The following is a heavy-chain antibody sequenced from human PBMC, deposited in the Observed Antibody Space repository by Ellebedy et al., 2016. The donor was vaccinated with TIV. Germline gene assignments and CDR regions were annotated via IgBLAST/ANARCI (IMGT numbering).Heavy chain of an antibody. Sequence: GESLKISXQGSGYKFTSYWITWVRQTPGKGLEVVGRIDPNDSYADYSPSFQGHVSISADRSTSTAYLQWSSLKASDTAMYFCARKAGDTTGFHDYWGQGALVTASS. CDR1: GYKFTSYW. J-gene: IGHJ4*02. V-gene: IGHV5-10-1*01. CDR3: ARKAGDTTGFHDY. CDR2: IDPNDSYA. D-gene: IGHD3-9*01.